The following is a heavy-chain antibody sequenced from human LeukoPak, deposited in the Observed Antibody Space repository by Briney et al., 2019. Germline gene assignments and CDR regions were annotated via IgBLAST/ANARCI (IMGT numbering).Heavy chain of an antibody. J-gene: IGHJ4*02. CDR2: IKQDGSEK. V-gene: IGHV3-7*03. CDR3: AILSWDGRGSFY. D-gene: IGHD2/OR15-2a*01. CDR1: GFPFSTYW. Sequence: PGGSLRLSCVVSGFPFSTYWMSWVRQAPGKGLECVATIKQDGSEKNYGDSVQGRFTISRDNAKNSLYLQMHSLRAEDTAVYFCAILSWDGRGSFYWGQGTLVTVSS.